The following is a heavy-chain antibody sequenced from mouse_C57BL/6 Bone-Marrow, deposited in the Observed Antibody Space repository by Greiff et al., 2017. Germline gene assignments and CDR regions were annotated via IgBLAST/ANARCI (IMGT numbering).Heavy chain of an antibody. D-gene: IGHD1-1*01. J-gene: IGHJ2*01. CDR3: TTEPVGFDY. CDR2: IDPENGDT. V-gene: IGHV14-4*01. CDR1: GFNIKDDY. Sequence: EVKLQESGAELVRPGASVKLSCTASGFNIKDDYMHWVKQRPEQGLEWIGWIDPENGDTEYASKFQGKATITADTSSNTAYLQLSSLTSEDTAVYYCTTEPVGFDYWGQGTTLTVSS.